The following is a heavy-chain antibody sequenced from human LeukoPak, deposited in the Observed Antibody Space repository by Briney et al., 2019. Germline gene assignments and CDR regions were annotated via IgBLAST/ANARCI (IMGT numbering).Heavy chain of an antibody. V-gene: IGHV1-69*13. CDR1: GGTFSSYA. D-gene: IGHD2-2*01. J-gene: IGHJ5*02. Sequence: SVKVSCKASGGTFSSYAISWVRQAPGQGLEWMGGIIPIFSTANYAQKFQGRVTITADESTSTAYMELSSLRSEDTAVYYCARTLKPYCSSTSCYSWLDPWGQGTLVTVSS. CDR2: IIPIFSTA. CDR3: ARTLKPYCSSTSCYSWLDP.